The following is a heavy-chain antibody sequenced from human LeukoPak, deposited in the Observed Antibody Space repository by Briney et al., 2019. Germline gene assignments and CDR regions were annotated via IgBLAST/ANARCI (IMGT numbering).Heavy chain of an antibody. CDR2: ISWGGGST. CDR1: GFTFYDYT. J-gene: IGHJ4*02. CDR3: AKGGYSSSWQLPTNFDY. V-gene: IGHV3-43*01. D-gene: IGHD6-13*01. Sequence: GGSLRLSCAASGFTFYDYTMHWVRQAPGKGLEWGSVISWGGGSTYYADSVKGRFTISRDNSKNSLYLQMNSLRTEDTALYYCAKGGYSSSWQLPTNFDYWGQGTLVTVSS.